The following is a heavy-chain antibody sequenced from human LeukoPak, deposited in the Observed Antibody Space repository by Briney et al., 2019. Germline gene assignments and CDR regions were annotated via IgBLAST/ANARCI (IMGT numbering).Heavy chain of an antibody. Sequence: GASVKVSCKASGYTFTSYGISWVRQAPGQGLEWMGWISAYNGNTNYAQKLQGRVTMTTDTSTSTAYMELRSLRSDDTAVYYCARGAGYCSSTSCYVFSVDYYYYGMDVWGQGTTVTVSS. CDR2: ISAYNGNT. J-gene: IGHJ6*02. V-gene: IGHV1-18*01. CDR1: GYTFTSYG. CDR3: ARGAGYCSSTSCYVFSVDYYYYGMDV. D-gene: IGHD2-2*01.